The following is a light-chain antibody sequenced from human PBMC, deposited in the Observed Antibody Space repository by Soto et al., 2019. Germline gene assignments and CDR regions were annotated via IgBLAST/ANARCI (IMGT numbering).Light chain of an antibody. V-gene: IGLV4-69*01. CDR2: LNSDGSH. J-gene: IGLJ1*01. CDR1: SGHSSYA. CDR3: QTLGTGIRV. Sequence: QPVLTQSPSASASLGASVKLTCTLNSGHSSYAIAWHQQQPEKGPRYLMKLNSDGSHSQGDGVPDRLSGSSSGAERYLTISSLQSGDEADYYCQTLGTGIRVFGTGTKLTVL.